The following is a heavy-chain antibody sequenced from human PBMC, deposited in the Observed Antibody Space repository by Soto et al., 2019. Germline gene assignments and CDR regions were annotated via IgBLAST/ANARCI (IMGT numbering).Heavy chain of an antibody. CDR2: MNPNSGNT. Sequence: ASVNVSCQASGSTFPSYDINWVRQATGQGLEWLGWMNPNSGNTGYAQKFQGRVTMTRNTSISTAYMELSSLRSEDPAVYYCASSPRMGLGVIASYSSSWYFDYWGQGTLVTAPQ. CDR3: ASSPRMGLGVIASYSSSWYFDY. D-gene: IGHD6-13*01. J-gene: IGHJ4*02. V-gene: IGHV1-8*01. CDR1: GSTFPSYD.